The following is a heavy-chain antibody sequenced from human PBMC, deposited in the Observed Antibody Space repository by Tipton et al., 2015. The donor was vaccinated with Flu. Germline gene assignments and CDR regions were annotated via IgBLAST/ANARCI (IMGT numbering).Heavy chain of an antibody. J-gene: IGHJ6*03. V-gene: IGHV3-53*01. CDR1: GFTVSSNY. CDR2: IYSGGST. CDR3: ARDTAAGTGGGYYYYYMDV. Sequence: SLRLSCAASGFTVSSNYMSWVRRAPGKGLEWVSVIYSGGSTYYADSVKGRFTISRDNSKNTLYLQMNSLRAEDTAVYYCARDTAAGTGGGYYYYYMDVWGKGTTVTVSS. D-gene: IGHD6-13*01.